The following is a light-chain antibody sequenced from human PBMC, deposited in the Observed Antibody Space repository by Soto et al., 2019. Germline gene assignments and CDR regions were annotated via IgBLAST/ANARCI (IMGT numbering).Light chain of an antibody. V-gene: IGLV1-40*01. Sequence: SALTQPPSVSGAPGQRVTISCTGGISNFGAGYDVHWYQQLPGTAPKLLIYTNTNRPSGVPDRFSGSKSGTSASLAITGLQAEDEADYYCQSYDSSLSSYVLGAGTKVTVL. CDR2: TNT. CDR1: ISNFGAGYD. J-gene: IGLJ1*01. CDR3: QSYDSSLSSYV.